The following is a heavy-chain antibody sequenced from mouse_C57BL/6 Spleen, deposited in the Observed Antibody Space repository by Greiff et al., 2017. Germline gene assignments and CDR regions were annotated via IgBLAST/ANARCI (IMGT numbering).Heavy chain of an antibody. CDR1: GYTFTEYT. J-gene: IGHJ4*01. D-gene: IGHD2-2*01. CDR3: ARHEEFGYDFYYAMDY. V-gene: IGHV1-62-2*01. CDR2: FYPGSGSI. Sequence: VQLQQSGAELVKPGASVKLSCKASGYTFTEYTIHWVKQRSGQGLEWIGWFYPGSGSIKYNEKFKDKATLTADKSSSTVYMERSRLTSEDSAVYFCARHEEFGYDFYYAMDYWGQGTSVTVSS.